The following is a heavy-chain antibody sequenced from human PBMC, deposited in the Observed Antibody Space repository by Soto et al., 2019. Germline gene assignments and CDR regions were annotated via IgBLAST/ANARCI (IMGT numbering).Heavy chain of an antibody. D-gene: IGHD1-7*01. J-gene: IGHJ4*02. Sequence: TLSLTCTVSGGSFTRNKWWPWVRQPPGQGLEWIGEIYRTGSTNYNQSLKSRVTISLDKSENQFSLKVTSLTAADTAVYYCASRDPGTSVDYWGQGTLVTVSS. CDR2: IYRTGST. CDR3: ASRDPGTSVDY. V-gene: IGHV4-4*02. CDR1: GGSFTRNKW.